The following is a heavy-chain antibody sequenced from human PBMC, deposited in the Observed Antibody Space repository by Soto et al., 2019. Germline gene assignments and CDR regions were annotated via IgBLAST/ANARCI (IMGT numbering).Heavy chain of an antibody. CDR2: IYWDDDK. CDR1: GFSLSTSGVG. V-gene: IGHV2-5*02. CDR3: ARNAYYFDY. D-gene: IGHD1-1*01. Sequence: SGLTLVNPTQTLTLTCTFSGFSLSTSGVGVGWIRQPPGKALEWLALIYWDDDKRYSPSLKSRLTITKDTSKNQVVLTMTNMDPVDTATYYCARNAYYFDYWGQGTLVTVSS. J-gene: IGHJ4*02.